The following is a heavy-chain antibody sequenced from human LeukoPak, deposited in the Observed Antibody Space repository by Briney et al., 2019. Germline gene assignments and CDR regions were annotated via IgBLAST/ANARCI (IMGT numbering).Heavy chain of an antibody. CDR3: AKDSSWYGKGSFDY. Sequence: GGSLRLSCAASGFTFSSYSMNWVRQAPGKGLEWVSSISSSSSYIYYADSVKGRFTISRDNAKNSLYLQMNSLRAEDTAVYYCAKDSSWYGKGSFDYWGQGTLVTVSS. J-gene: IGHJ4*02. V-gene: IGHV3-21*01. CDR2: ISSSSSYI. CDR1: GFTFSSYS. D-gene: IGHD6-13*01.